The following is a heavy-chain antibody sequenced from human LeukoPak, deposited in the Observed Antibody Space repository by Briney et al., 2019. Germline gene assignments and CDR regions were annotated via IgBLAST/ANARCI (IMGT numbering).Heavy chain of an antibody. V-gene: IGHV4-59*08. CDR1: GGSISTYY. J-gene: IGHJ6*02. CDR2: IHDTGST. D-gene: IGHD1-26*01. CDR3: ARVEPYSYYFGMDV. Sequence: SETLSLTCTVSGGSISTYYWSWIWQSPGKGLDWIGYIHDTGSTNYNPSLKSRVSISVDRSKSQFSLHLSSVTAADTAVYFCARVEPYSYYFGMDVWGRGTTVTVSS.